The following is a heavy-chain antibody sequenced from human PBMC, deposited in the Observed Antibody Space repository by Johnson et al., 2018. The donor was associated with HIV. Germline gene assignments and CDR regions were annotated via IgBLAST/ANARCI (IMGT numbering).Heavy chain of an antibody. CDR3: SRAPEGRGVDAFDI. V-gene: IGHV3-11*04. Sequence: QVQLVESGGGLVKPGGSLRLSCAASGFTFSDYYMSWIRQAPGKGLEWVSYISRSGNTIYYADSVKGRATISRDNAKNTLYLQMNSLAAEDTAVYYCSRAPEGRGVDAFDIWGQGTMVTVSS. CDR2: ISRSGNTI. J-gene: IGHJ3*02. D-gene: IGHD3-10*01. CDR1: GFTFSDYY.